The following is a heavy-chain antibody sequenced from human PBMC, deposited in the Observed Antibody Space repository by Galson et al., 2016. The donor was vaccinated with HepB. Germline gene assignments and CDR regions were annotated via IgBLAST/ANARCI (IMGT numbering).Heavy chain of an antibody. CDR2: ISGSGDRR. D-gene: IGHD2-2*01. CDR3: AKDLDIVVVPSAIDY. V-gene: IGHV3-23*01. CDR1: GFTFGRYA. J-gene: IGHJ4*02. Sequence: SLRLSCAASGFTFGRYAMSWVRQAPGKGLEWVSVISGSGDRRYYADSVKGRFIISRDNSKNTVYLQMNSLRVEDTAVYYCAKDLDIVVVPSAIDYWGQGTLVTVSS.